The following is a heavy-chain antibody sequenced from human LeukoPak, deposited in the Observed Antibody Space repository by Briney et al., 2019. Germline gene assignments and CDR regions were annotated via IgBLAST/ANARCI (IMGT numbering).Heavy chain of an antibody. Sequence: PSETLSLTCAVYGGSFSGYYWSWIRQPPGKGLEWIGEINHSGSTNYNPSLKSRVTISVDTSKNQFSLKLSSVTAADTAVYHCARARVVVAYGGRYYYGMDVWGQGTTVTVSS. V-gene: IGHV4-34*01. D-gene: IGHD3-22*01. CDR3: ARARVVVAYGGRYYYGMDV. J-gene: IGHJ6*02. CDR1: GGSFSGYY. CDR2: INHSGST.